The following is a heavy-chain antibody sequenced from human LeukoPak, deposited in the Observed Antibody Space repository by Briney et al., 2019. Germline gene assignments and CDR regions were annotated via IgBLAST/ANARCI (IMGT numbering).Heavy chain of an antibody. CDR3: ARGTREQDYYDSSGYYDGVWFDP. CDR2: IYYSGST. Sequence: PSQTLSLTCTVSGGSISSGGYYWSWIRQHPGKGLEWIGYIYYSGSTYYNPSLKSRVTISVDTSKNQFPLKLSSVTAADTAVYYCARGTREQDYYDSSGYYDGVWFDPWGQGTLVTASS. V-gene: IGHV4-31*03. D-gene: IGHD3-22*01. J-gene: IGHJ5*02. CDR1: GGSISSGGYY.